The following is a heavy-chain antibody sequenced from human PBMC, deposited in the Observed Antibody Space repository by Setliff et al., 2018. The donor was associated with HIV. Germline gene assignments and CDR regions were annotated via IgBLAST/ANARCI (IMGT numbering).Heavy chain of an antibody. CDR2: ISYSGST. J-gene: IGHJ4*02. CDR3: ARGQGRFSFGAQFGYYFDY. D-gene: IGHD5-18*01. CDR1: GGSFSNSYYF. Sequence: PSETLSLTCNVSGGSFSNSYYFWGWIRQPPGKGLEWIGSISYSGSTYYNPSLKSRVTISVDTSKNQFSLKLSSVTAADTAVYYCARGQGRFSFGAQFGYYFDYWGQGTLVTVSS. V-gene: IGHV4-39*07.